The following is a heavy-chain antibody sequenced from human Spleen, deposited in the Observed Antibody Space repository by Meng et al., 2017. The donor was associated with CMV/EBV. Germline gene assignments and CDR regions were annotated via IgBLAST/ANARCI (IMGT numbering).Heavy chain of an antibody. Sequence: SVKVSCKASGGTFSTYGLTWVRHAPGQGLEWMGRIIPIVGRVDYAQKFQGRVTITADKSTSTVYVEVSGLRSEDTAVYYCANEANYYNSGGDYFDYWGQGTRVTVSS. V-gene: IGHV1-69*04. J-gene: IGHJ4*02. CDR1: GGTFSTYG. CDR3: ANEANYYNSGGDYFDY. D-gene: IGHD3-10*01. CDR2: IIPIVGRV.